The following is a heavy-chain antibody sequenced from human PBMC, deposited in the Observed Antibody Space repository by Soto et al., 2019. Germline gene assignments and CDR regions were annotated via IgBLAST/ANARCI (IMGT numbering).Heavy chain of an antibody. CDR1: GFTFSSYA. V-gene: IGHV3-7*01. Sequence: GGSLRLSCAASGFTFSSYAMSWVRQAPGKGLEWVANIKRGGSGKYYVDSVKGRFTISRDNAKNSLYLQMNSLRAEDTAVYYCARENGEQRTYYYYYYMDVWGKGTTVTVSS. CDR3: ARENGEQRTYYYYYYMDV. D-gene: IGHD4-17*01. J-gene: IGHJ6*03. CDR2: IKRGGSGK.